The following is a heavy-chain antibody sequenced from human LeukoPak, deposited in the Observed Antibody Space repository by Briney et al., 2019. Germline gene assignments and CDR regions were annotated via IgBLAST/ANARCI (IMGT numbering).Heavy chain of an antibody. Sequence: GGSLRLSCAASGFTFSSYAMSWVRQAPGKGLEWVSAISGSGGSTYYADSVKGRFTISRDNSKNTLYLQMNSLRAEDTAVYYCAKSSYLATIKGHYFDYWGQGTLVTVSS. J-gene: IGHJ4*02. CDR2: ISGSGGST. D-gene: IGHD5-12*01. CDR1: GFTFSSYA. CDR3: AKSSYLATIKGHYFDY. V-gene: IGHV3-23*01.